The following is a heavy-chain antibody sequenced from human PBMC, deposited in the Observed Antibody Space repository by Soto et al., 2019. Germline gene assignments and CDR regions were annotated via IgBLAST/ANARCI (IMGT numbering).Heavy chain of an antibody. CDR3: ARDQLGARGDY. CDR2: IGVYNNNR. Sequence: XSVNVSYKASVYTFTIYGISWVRQAPGQGLEWMGWIGVYNNNRNYAQKVQGRVTMTTDTSTSTAYMELRSLISDDTAVYYCARDQLGARGDYWGQGTLVTVSS. J-gene: IGHJ4*02. D-gene: IGHD3-10*01. V-gene: IGHV1-18*04. CDR1: VYTFTIYG.